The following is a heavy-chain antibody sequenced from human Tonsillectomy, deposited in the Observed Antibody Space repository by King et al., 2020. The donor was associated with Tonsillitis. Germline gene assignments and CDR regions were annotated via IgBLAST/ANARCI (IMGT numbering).Heavy chain of an antibody. CDR3: AHATNYAEYFDY. CDR2: IYWNDDK. CDR1: GFLLRTSGVG. D-gene: IGHD4/OR15-4a*01. V-gene: IGHV2-5*01. J-gene: IGHJ4*02. Sequence: TLKESGPTLVKPTQTLTLTCTFSGFLLRTSGVGVGWIRQPPGKALEWLALIYWNDDKRYSPSLKSRLTVTKDTSKNQVVLTMTNMDPVDTATYYCAHATNYAEYFDYWGQGTLVTVSS.